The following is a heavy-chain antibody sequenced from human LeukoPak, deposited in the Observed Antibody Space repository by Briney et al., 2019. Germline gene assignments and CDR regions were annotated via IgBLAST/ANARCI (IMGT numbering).Heavy chain of an antibody. CDR2: IYYSGST. Sequence: SETLSLTCTVSGGSISSYYWSWIRQPPGKGLEWIGYIYYSGSTNYDPSLKSRVTISVDTSKNQFSLKLSSVTAADTAVYFCARGRVSSSTWYSTYYYYFYMDVWGKGTTVTVSS. CDR1: GGSISSYY. V-gene: IGHV4-59*01. J-gene: IGHJ6*03. CDR3: ARGRVSSSTWYSTYYYYFYMDV. D-gene: IGHD1-1*01.